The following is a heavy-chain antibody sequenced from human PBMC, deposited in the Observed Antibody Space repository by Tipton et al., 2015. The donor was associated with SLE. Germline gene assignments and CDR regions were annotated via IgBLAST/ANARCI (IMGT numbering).Heavy chain of an antibody. J-gene: IGHJ4*02. D-gene: IGHD4-17*01. CDR1: GYTFNTYS. V-gene: IGHV1-18*01. Sequence: QLVQSGAEVKKPGASVKVSCKASGYTFNTYSITWVRQAPGQGLEWIGWITVFNGNTNYAQSLRGRVTMTTDTSTSTAYMELRSLKSDDTAVYYCGRSYGDYGDYWGPGTLVTVSS. CDR3: GRSYGDYGDY. CDR2: ITVFNGNT.